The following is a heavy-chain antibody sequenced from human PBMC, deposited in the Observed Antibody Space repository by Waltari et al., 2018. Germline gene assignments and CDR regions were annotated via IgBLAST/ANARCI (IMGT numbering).Heavy chain of an antibody. Sequence: EVQLLDSGGGLVQPGASLRLSCAASGFTLSNNPTLWVRQAPGKGLEWVSVITYDGRTKYSADSVRDRFTISRDNAKNSLYLQMNSLRAEDTALYYCARGRDGYIQDVFDIWGQGTMVSVSS. CDR2: ITYDGRTK. J-gene: IGHJ3*02. D-gene: IGHD5-12*01. CDR1: GFTLSNNP. V-gene: IGHV3-23*01. CDR3: ARGRDGYIQDVFDI.